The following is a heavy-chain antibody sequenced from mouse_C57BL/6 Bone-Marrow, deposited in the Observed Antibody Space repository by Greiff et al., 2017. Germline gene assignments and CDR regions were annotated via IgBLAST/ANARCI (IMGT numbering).Heavy chain of an antibody. CDR1: GFTFSSYA. J-gene: IGHJ4*01. CDR3: ATYYGSSYNYAMDY. V-gene: IGHV5-4*03. Sequence: EVNLVESGGGLVKPGGSLKLSCAASGFTFSSYAMSWVRQTPEKRLEWVATISDGGSYTYYPDNVKGRFTISRDNAKNNLYLQMSHLKSEDTAMYYCATYYGSSYNYAMDYWGQGTSVTVSS. D-gene: IGHD1-1*01. CDR2: ISDGGSYT.